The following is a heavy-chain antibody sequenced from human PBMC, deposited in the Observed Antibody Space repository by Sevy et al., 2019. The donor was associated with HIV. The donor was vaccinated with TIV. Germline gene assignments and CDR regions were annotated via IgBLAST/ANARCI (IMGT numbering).Heavy chain of an antibody. D-gene: IGHD3-10*01. J-gene: IGHJ3*02. Sequence: GGSLRLSCAASGFTFSSYSMNWVRQAPGKGLEWVSSISSRSSYIYYADSVKGRFTISRDNAKNSLYLQMNSLRAEDTAVYYCARDGSMMVRGGAFDIWGQGTMVTVSS. CDR3: ARDGSMMVRGGAFDI. V-gene: IGHV3-21*01. CDR1: GFTFSSYS. CDR2: ISSRSSYI.